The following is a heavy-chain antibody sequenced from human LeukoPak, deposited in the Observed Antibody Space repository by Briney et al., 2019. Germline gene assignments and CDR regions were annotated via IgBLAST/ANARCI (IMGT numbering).Heavy chain of an antibody. V-gene: IGHV4-34*01. J-gene: IGHJ4*02. CDR2: INHRGIT. Sequence: PSETLSLTCVVYGGSFSDYYWSWIRQPPGKGLEWIGEINHRGITNYNPSLTSRVTISVDTSKNQFSLNLTSLAAEDTAVYYCARRSTSCLDYWGQGTLVTVSS. D-gene: IGHD2-2*01. CDR3: ARRSTSCLDY. CDR1: GGSFSDYY.